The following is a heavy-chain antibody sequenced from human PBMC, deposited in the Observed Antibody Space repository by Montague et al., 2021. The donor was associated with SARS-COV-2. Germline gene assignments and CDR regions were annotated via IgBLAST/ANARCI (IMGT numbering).Heavy chain of an antibody. CDR3: VSVAWFGELSLADY. V-gene: IGHV4-39*07. CDR1: GDSISSTVYY. D-gene: IGHD3-10*01. CDR2: IYHTGIT. Sequence: SETLSLTCTVAGDSISSTVYYWGWMRQPPGKRLEWIGTIYHTGITHNHPSLKSRVTLSVDTSKNQLFLNVTYVTAADTAVYFCVSVAWFGELSLADYWGQGTRVAVSS. J-gene: IGHJ4*02.